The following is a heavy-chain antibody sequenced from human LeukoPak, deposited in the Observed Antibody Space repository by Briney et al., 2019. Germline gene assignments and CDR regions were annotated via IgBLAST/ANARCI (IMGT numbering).Heavy chain of an antibody. V-gene: IGHV4-30-2*01. CDR3: ASSEGYCSSTNCRNWFDP. CDR1: GGSISSGDHS. Sequence: SQTLSLTCGVSGGSISSGDHSWSWIRQPPGEGLEWVGYTYHSGRTYYNPSIKSRVTISVDRSNNQFSLKLSSVTAADTAVYYCASSEGYCSSTNCRNWFDPWGQGILVIVSS. CDR2: TYHSGRT. D-gene: IGHD2-2*01. J-gene: IGHJ5*02.